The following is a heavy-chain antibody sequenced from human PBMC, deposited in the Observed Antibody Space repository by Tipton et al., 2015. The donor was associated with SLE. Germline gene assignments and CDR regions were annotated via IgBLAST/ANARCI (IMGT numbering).Heavy chain of an antibody. Sequence: LRLSCAVYGGSFSGYYWSWIRKPPGKGLEWIGEINHSGSTNYNPSLKSRVTISVDTSKNQFSLKLSSVTAADTAVYYCARGLGVVVAVAFDIWGQGTMVTVSS. J-gene: IGHJ3*02. CDR1: GGSFSGYY. V-gene: IGHV4-34*01. CDR2: INHSGST. D-gene: IGHD2-15*01. CDR3: ARGLGVVVAVAFDI.